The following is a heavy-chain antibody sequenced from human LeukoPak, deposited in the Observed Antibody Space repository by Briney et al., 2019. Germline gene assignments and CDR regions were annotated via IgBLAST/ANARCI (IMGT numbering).Heavy chain of an antibody. J-gene: IGHJ4*02. CDR3: TRRHRELDY. CDR1: GFTFSGSA. CDR2: IRSKANSYAT. Sequence: GGSLKLSXAASGFTFSGSAMHWVRQASGKGLEWVGRIRSKANSYATAYAASVKGRFTISRDDSKNTAYLQMNSLKTEDTAVYYCTRRHRELDYWGQGTLVTVSS. V-gene: IGHV3-73*01.